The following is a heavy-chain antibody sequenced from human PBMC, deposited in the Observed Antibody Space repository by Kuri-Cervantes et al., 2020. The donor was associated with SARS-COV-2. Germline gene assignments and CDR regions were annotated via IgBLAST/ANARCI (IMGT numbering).Heavy chain of an antibody. CDR2: ISSDGTKT. Sequence: GGSLRLSCAASGFTFSDYYMSWIRQAPGKGMVWVSEISSDGTKTSYADSVKGRFTISRDNAKNTLYLQMNSLRAEDTAVYYCARGGYSTRPPSYYYYMDVWGKGTTVTVSS. J-gene: IGHJ6*03. CDR3: ARGGYSTRPPSYYYYMDV. CDR1: GFTFSDYY. V-gene: IGHV3-74*01. D-gene: IGHD5-18*01.